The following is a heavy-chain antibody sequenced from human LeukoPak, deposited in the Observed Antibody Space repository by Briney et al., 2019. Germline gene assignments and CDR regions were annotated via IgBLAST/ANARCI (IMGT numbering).Heavy chain of an antibody. CDR3: ARDWEYSSSSVY. CDR1: GFTFSTYW. Sequence: PGGSLKLSCAASGFTFSTYWMSWVRQAPGKGLEWVANIKQDGSEKYYVDSVKGRFTISRDNAKNSLYLQMNSLRAEDTAVFYCARDWEYSSSSVYWGQGTLVTVSS. D-gene: IGHD6-6*01. J-gene: IGHJ4*02. V-gene: IGHV3-7*04. CDR2: IKQDGSEK.